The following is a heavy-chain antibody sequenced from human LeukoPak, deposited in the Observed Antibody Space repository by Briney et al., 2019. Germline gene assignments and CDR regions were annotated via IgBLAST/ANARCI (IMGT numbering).Heavy chain of an antibody. CDR1: TSVFSRLT. J-gene: IGHJ5*01. CDR2: ISTSSNNI. Sequence: PGGSLSLSCSACTSVFSRLTWIWFRQSPGKGLEWVSFISTSSNNIFYSDSVKGRFNISRDNTKNSLFLDMTTLRDEDTAVYYCASTIHGSTSDSEGYYPKWFDPWGQGTVVTVSS. CDR3: ASTIHGSTSDSEGYYPKWFDP. D-gene: IGHD3-3*01. V-gene: IGHV3-21*01.